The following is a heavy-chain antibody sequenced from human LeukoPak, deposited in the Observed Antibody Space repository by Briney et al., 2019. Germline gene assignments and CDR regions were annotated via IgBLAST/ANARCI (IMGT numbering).Heavy chain of an antibody. V-gene: IGHV1-2*06. CDR3: ARDTDILTGYYHDAFDI. CDR2: INPNSGGT. Sequence: GSVKVSCKASGYTFTGYYMHWVRQAPGQGLEWMGRINPNSGGTNYAQKFQGRVTMTRDTSIGTAYMELSRLRSDDTAVYYCARDTDILTGYYHDAFDIWGQGTMVTVSS. D-gene: IGHD3-9*01. J-gene: IGHJ3*02. CDR1: GYTFTGYY.